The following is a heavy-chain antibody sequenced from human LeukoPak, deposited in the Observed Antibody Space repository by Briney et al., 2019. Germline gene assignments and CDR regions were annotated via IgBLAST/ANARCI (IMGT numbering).Heavy chain of an antibody. D-gene: IGHD6-13*01. CDR1: GFTFSSYS. CDR3: ARGSSSWYRGSILDWFDP. CDR2: ISSSSKTI. V-gene: IGHV3-48*01. Sequence: PGGSLRLSCAASGFTFSSYSMNWVRQAPGKGLEWVSYISSSSKTIYYADSVKGRFTISRDNAKNSLYLQMNSLRAGDTAVYYCARGSSSWYRGSILDWFDPWGQGTLVTVSS. J-gene: IGHJ5*02.